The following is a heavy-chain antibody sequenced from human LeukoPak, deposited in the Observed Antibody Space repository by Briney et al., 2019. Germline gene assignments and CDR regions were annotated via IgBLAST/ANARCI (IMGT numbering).Heavy chain of an antibody. CDR1: GFTFSSYG. J-gene: IGHJ4*02. V-gene: IGHV3-30*18. CDR2: ISYDGSNK. D-gene: IGHD3-10*01. Sequence: GGSLRLSCAASGFTFSSYGMHWVRQAPGKGLEWVAVISYDGSNKYYADSVKGRFTISRDNSKNTLYLQMNSLRAEDTAVYYCAKDSLYGSGSLRGDYWGQGTLVTVSS. CDR3: AKDSLYGSGSLRGDY.